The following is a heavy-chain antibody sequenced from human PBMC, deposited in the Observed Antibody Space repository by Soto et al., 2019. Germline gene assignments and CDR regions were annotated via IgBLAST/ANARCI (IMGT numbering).Heavy chain of an antibody. D-gene: IGHD1-1*01. V-gene: IGHV3-30*03. CDR3: ATNSHTKRIQKSYFDY. CDR2: ISYDGSNK. Sequence: QVQLVESGGGVVQPGRSLRLSCAASGFTFSSYGMHWVRQAPGKGLEWVAVISYDGSNKYYADSVKGRFTISRDNSKNTLYLQMTSLRAEDTAVYYCATNSHTKRIQKSYFDYWGQGTLVTVSS. J-gene: IGHJ4*02. CDR1: GFTFSSYG.